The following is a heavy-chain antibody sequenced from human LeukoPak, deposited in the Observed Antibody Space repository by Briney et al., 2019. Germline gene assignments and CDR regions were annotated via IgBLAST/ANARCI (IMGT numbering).Heavy chain of an antibody. CDR3: AKEVYTYYYDSSGYFDY. J-gene: IGHJ4*02. CDR1: GFTFSSYA. D-gene: IGHD3-22*01. Sequence: PGGSLRLSCAASGFTFSSYAMSWVRQAPGKGLEWVSAISGSGGSKYYADSVKGRFTISRDNSKNTLYLQMNSLRAEDTAVYYCAKEVYTYYYDSSGYFDYWGQGTLVTVSS. CDR2: ISGSGGSK. V-gene: IGHV3-23*01.